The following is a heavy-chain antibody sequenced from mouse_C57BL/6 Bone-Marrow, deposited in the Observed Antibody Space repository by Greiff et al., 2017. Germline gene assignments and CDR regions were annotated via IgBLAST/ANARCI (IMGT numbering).Heavy chain of an antibody. CDR1: GFNIKDDY. J-gene: IGHJ3*01. D-gene: IGHD1-1*01. Sequence: VQLQQSGAELVRPGASVKLSCTASGFNIKDDYMHWVKQRPEQGLEWIGWIDPENGDTEYASKFQGKATITADTSSNTAYLQLSSLTSEDTAVYYCTLSTTVVARRFAYWGQGTLVTVSA. V-gene: IGHV14-4*01. CDR3: TLSTTVVARRFAY. CDR2: IDPENGDT.